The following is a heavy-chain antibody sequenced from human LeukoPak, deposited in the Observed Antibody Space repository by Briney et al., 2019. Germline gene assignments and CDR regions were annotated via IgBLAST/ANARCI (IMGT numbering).Heavy chain of an antibody. J-gene: IGHJ4*02. D-gene: IGHD6-19*01. CDR1: GFTFSSYG. CDR2: MWYDGSNK. CDR3: ARLGRRAAVAGPFDY. Sequence: PGGSLRLSCAASGFTFSSYGMHWVRQAPGKGLEWVAVMWYDGSNKYYADSVKGRFTISRDNSKNTLYLQMNSLRAEDTAVYYCARLGRRAAVAGPFDYWGQGTLVTVSS. V-gene: IGHV3-33*01.